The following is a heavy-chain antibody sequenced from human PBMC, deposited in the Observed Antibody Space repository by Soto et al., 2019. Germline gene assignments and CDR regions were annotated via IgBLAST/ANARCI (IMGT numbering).Heavy chain of an antibody. Sequence: VQLQESGPGLVKSSETLSLTCTVSGDSVTSDKHYWSWIRQPPGKGLEWIGYIYDSGSTNPSLKSRVTFSVDTSRNQFSVSLTSVTAADTAVYYCAALKRIVAADYWGQGTLAIVSS. J-gene: IGHJ4*02. CDR1: GDSVTSDKHY. CDR3: AALKRIVAADY. V-gene: IGHV4-61*01. D-gene: IGHD3-16*02. CDR2: IYDSGST.